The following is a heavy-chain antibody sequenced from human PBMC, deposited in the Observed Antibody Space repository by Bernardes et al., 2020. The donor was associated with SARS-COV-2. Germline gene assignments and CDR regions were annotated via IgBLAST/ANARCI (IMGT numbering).Heavy chain of an antibody. V-gene: IGHV1-18*04. CDR1: GYTFTNYG. J-gene: IGHJ4*02. Sequence: ASVKVSCKASGYTFTNYGITWVRQAPGQGLEWMGWISAYNGNTNYAQKLQGRVTMTTDTSTSTAYMELRSLRSDDTAVYYCARDLDRLYSGSRTDAFDIWGQGTLVTVSS. D-gene: IGHD1-26*01. CDR3: ARDLDRLYSGSRTDAFDI. CDR2: ISAYNGNT.